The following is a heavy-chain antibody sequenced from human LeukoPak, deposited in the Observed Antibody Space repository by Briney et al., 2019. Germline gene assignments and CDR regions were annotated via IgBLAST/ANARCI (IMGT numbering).Heavy chain of an antibody. CDR3: ATNLPSNAFDI. CDR1: GFTFSSYW. CDR2: ISSSGSTI. J-gene: IGHJ3*02. Sequence: GGSLRLSCAASGFTFSSYWMSWVRQTPGKGLEWVSYISSSGSTIYYADSVKGRFTISRDNAKNSLYLQMNSLRAEDTAVYYCATNLPSNAFDIWGQGTMVTVSS. V-gene: IGHV3-48*04.